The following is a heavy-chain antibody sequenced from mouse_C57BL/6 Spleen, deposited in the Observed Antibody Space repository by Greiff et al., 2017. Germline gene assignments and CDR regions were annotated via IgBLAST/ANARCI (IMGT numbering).Heavy chain of an antibody. Sequence: QVQLQQPGAELVKPGASVKMSCKASGYTFTSYWITWVKQRPGQGLEWIGDIYPGSGSTNYNEKFKGKATLTVDTSSSTAYMQLSSLTSEDSAVYDCASLSGSSYDWYFDVWGTGTTVTVSS. CDR1: GYTFTSYW. CDR3: ASLSGSSYDWYFDV. V-gene: IGHV1-55*01. CDR2: IYPGSGST. D-gene: IGHD1-1*01. J-gene: IGHJ1*03.